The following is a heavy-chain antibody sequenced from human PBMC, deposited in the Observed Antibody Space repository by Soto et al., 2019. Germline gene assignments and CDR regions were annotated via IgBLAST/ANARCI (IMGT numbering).Heavy chain of an antibody. CDR2: LQTDGSHP. CDR3: ARGGDPDY. D-gene: IGHD2-21*02. V-gene: IGHV3-74*01. Sequence: PGGSLRLSCAASGFPFSTYAMTWVRQAPGEGLMWVSRLQTDGSHPDYADSVKGRFTISRDNAKNTLYLQMNNLRAEDTAVYYCARGGDPDYWGQGTLVTVSS. J-gene: IGHJ4*02. CDR1: GFPFSTYA.